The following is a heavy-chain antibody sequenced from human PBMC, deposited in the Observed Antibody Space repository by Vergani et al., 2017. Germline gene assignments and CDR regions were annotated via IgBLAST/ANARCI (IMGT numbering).Heavy chain of an antibody. V-gene: IGHV5-51*01. CDR3: ARLYGSGSYYNRGYCDY. Sequence: EVQLVQSGAEVKKPGESLKISCTCSGYSFTSYWIGWVRQMPGKGLEWMGIIYPGDSDTRYSPSFQGQGTISADKSISTAYLQWSSLKASDTAMYYVARLYGSGSYYNRGYCDYWGQGTLVTVSS. D-gene: IGHD3-10*01. CDR2: IYPGDSDT. CDR1: GYSFTSYW. J-gene: IGHJ4*02.